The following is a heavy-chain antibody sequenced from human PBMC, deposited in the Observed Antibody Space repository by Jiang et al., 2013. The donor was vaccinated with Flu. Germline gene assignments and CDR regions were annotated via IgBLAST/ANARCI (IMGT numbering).Heavy chain of an antibody. CDR2: IRNKLYRGTT. CDR3: ARDLVRDIILIPATSFDY. D-gene: IGHD3-16*01. J-gene: IGHJ4*02. CDR1: GFSFGDYA. V-gene: IGHV3-49*03. Sequence: QLLEVWGGLVQPGRSLRLSCTASGFSFGDYAVNWLRQAPGKGLEWVGFIRNKLYRGTTDYAASVKGRFTISRDDSKSIAYLQMSSLKTEDTAVYYCARDLVRDIILIPATSFDYWGQGALVTVSS.